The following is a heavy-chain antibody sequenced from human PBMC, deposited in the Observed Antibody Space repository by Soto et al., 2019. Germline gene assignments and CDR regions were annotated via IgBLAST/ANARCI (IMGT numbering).Heavy chain of an antibody. Sequence: ASVKVSCKASGYTFTSYAMLWVRQAPGQRLEWMGWINAGNGNTKYSQKFQGRVTITRDTSASTAYMELSSLRSEDTAVYYCAPSSGADLGPDAFDIWGQGTMVTVSS. CDR2: INAGNGNT. V-gene: IGHV1-3*01. J-gene: IGHJ3*02. CDR3: APSSGADLGPDAFDI. CDR1: GYTFTSYA. D-gene: IGHD6-19*01.